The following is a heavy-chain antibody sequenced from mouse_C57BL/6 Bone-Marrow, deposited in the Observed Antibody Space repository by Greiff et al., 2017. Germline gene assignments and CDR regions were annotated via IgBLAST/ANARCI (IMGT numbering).Heavy chain of an antibody. Sequence: QVQLQQPGAELVKPGASVKLSCKASGYTFTSYWITWVKQRPGQGLEWIGDIYPGSGSTNYNEKFKSKATLTVDTSSSTAYMQLSSLTSDDSAVYDCARRLWDNYAMDYWGQGTSVTVSS. CDR2: IYPGSGST. D-gene: IGHD1-1*02. V-gene: IGHV1-55*01. J-gene: IGHJ4*01. CDR3: ARRLWDNYAMDY. CDR1: GYTFTSYW.